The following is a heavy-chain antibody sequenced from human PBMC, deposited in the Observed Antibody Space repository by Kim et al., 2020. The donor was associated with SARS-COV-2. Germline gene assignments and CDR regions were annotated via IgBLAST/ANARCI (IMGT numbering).Heavy chain of an antibody. V-gene: IGHV4-59*11. J-gene: IGHJ4*02. CDR3: AAGSWGTYDNV. CDR2: IFYTGIT. CDR1: GASISSHY. Sequence: SETLSLTCTISGASISSHYWTWIRQTPWKAPEWIGNIFYTGITDYNPYFKSRITISVDTSKNEFSLNLRDVTAADSAVYFCAAGSWGTYDNVWGQGTLVTVSS. D-gene: IGHD1-26*01.